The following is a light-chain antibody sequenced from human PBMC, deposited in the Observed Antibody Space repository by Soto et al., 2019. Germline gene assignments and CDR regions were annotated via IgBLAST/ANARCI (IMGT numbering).Light chain of an antibody. Sequence: ALTQPASVSGSPGQSITISCTGTSSDVGGYNYVSWYQQHPGKAPKLMIYEVSNRPSGVSKRFSGSKSGNTASLTISGLQAEDEADYYCSSYTSSSTPYVVFGGGTQLTVL. CDR3: SSYTSSSTPYVV. V-gene: IGLV2-14*01. J-gene: IGLJ2*01. CDR1: SSDVGGYNY. CDR2: EVS.